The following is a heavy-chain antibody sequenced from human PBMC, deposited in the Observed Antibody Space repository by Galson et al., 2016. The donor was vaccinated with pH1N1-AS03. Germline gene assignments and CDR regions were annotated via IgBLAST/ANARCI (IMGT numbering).Heavy chain of an antibody. CDR3: TKGYLTSTAVIARDGLDI. CDR1: GFTFSRHC. V-gene: IGHV3-7*03. CDR2: MNRDGSEK. D-gene: IGHD2-21*01. J-gene: IGHJ3*02. Sequence: SLRLSCAASGFTFSRHCMTWVRQAPGKGLEWVANMNRDGSEKDYLDSVKGRFTISRDGSKNTLYLQMNGLRGEDTAVYYCTKGYLTSTAVIARDGLDIWGQGTMVTVSS.